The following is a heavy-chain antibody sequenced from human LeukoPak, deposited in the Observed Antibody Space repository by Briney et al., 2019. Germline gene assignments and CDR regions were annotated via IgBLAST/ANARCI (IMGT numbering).Heavy chain of an antibody. Sequence: PSETLSLTCTVSGYSISSSSYYWGWIRQPPGKGLEWIGSIYYSGSTYYNPSLKSRVTISVDTSKNQFSLKLSSVTAADTAVYYCARPRGYSGYEGYGWFDPWGQGTLVTVSS. CDR3: ARPRGYSGYEGYGWFDP. CDR1: GYSISSSSYY. D-gene: IGHD5-12*01. V-gene: IGHV4-39*01. J-gene: IGHJ5*02. CDR2: IYYSGST.